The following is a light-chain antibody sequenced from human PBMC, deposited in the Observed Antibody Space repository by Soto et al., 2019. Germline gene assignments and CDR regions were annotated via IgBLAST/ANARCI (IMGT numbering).Light chain of an antibody. Sequence: QSVLTQSPSASASLGASVKLTCTLSSGHSNYAIAWHQQQSGKAPRYLMKLDSDGSHSKGNGIPDRFSGSSSGAERYLTISSLQFEDEADYYCQTWGTGIVVFGGGTKLNVL. V-gene: IGLV4-69*01. J-gene: IGLJ2*01. CDR3: QTWGTGIVV. CDR2: LDSDGSH. CDR1: SGHSNYA.